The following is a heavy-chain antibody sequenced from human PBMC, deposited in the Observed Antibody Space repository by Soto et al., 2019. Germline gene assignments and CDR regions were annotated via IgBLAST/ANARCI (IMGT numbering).Heavy chain of an antibody. D-gene: IGHD3-10*01. CDR2: IYYSGST. J-gene: IGHJ6*02. CDR3: ARDSGYAGGYYYYGMDV. V-gene: IGHV4-31*03. CDR1: GGSISNGGYY. Sequence: ASETMAIGSTVSGGSISNGGYYGTWNSKHPGKGLEWIGYIYYSGSTYYNPSLKSRVTISVDTSKNQFSLKLSSVTAADTAVYYCARDSGYAGGYYYYGMDVWGQGTTVTVSS.